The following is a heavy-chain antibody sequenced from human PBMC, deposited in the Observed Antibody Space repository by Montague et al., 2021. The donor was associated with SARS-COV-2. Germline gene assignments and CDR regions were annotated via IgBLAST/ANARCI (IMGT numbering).Heavy chain of an antibody. V-gene: IGHV3-48*03. CDR3: ARAVGSYYGY. J-gene: IGHJ4*02. CDR1: GFTFSSYE. CDR2: ITSSGTTI. D-gene: IGHD1-26*01. Sequence: SRSLSWAASGFTFSSYEMNWVRQAPGKGLEWISYITSSGTTIYYADSVKGRFTISRDNAKNSLYLQMNSMRAEDTAVYYCARAVGSYYGYWGQGTLVTVSS.